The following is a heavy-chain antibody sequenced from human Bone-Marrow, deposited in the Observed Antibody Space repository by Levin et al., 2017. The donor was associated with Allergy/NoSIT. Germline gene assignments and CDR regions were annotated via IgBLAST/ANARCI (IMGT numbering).Heavy chain of an antibody. CDR1: GFPFNNAW. Sequence: PGGSLRLSCATSGFPFNNAWMSWVRQAPGEGLEWVGRMKSTTSGAATDYAAPVKGRFIISRDDSEKTLFLEMNSLNIEDTAVYYCVTMHGEKVFTFDYWGPGTLVTVSS. CDR2: MKSTTSGAAT. V-gene: IGHV3-15*01. J-gene: IGHJ4*02. CDR3: VTMHGEKVFTFDY. D-gene: IGHD4-17*01.